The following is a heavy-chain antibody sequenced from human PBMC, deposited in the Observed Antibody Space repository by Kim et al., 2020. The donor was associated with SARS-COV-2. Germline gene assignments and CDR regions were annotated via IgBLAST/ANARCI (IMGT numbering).Heavy chain of an antibody. V-gene: IGHV4-34*01. D-gene: IGHD3-22*01. CDR3: ARGALPAYYYDRSGWFDP. J-gene: IGHJ5*02. Sequence: KSRVTISVDTSKNQFSLKLSSVTAADTAVYYCARGALPAYYYDRSGWFDPWGQGTLVTVSS.